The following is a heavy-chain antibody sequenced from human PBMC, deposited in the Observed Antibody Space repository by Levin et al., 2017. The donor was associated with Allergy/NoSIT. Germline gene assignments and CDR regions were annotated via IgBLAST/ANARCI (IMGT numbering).Heavy chain of an antibody. Sequence: SETLSLTCAVYGGSFSGYYWSWIRQPPGKGLEWIGEINHSGSTNYNPSLKSRVTISVDTSKNQFSLKLSSVTAADTAVYYCARTSKDYGDYYAFDIWGQGTMVTVSS. V-gene: IGHV4-34*01. J-gene: IGHJ3*02. D-gene: IGHD4-17*01. CDR3: ARTSKDYGDYYAFDI. CDR2: INHSGST. CDR1: GGSFSGYY.